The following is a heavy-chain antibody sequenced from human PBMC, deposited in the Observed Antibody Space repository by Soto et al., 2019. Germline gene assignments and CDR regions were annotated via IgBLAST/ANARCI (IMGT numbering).Heavy chain of an antibody. CDR3: AKSTVVPAPIVY. D-gene: IGHD2-2*01. J-gene: IGHJ4*02. CDR2: ISGGANIT. V-gene: IGHV3-23*01. CDR1: GFTFSSYA. Sequence: EVQLLESGGGLVQPGGSLRLSCAASASGFTFSSYAMIWVRQAPGKGLEWLSTISGGANITYYADSVKGRFTISRDISKNTLFLQMLGLRAEDTAVYFCAKSTVVPAPIVYWGQGTLVTVSS.